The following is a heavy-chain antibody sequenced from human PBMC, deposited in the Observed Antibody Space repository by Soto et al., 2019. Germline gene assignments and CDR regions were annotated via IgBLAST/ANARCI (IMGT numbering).Heavy chain of an antibody. V-gene: IGHV3-23*01. CDR3: AKCSYWGYDAFDI. J-gene: IGHJ3*02. Sequence: GGSLRLSCAASGFTFSSYAMSWVRQAPGKGLEWVSAISGSGGSTYYADSVKGRFTISRDNSKNTLYLQMNSLRAEDTAVYYCAKCSYWGYDAFDIWGQWTMVTVSS. D-gene: IGHD7-27*01. CDR2: ISGSGGST. CDR1: GFTFSSYA.